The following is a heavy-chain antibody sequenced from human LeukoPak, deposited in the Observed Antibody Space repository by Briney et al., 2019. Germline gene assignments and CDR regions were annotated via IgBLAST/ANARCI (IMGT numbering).Heavy chain of an antibody. V-gene: IGHV4-39*07. J-gene: IGHJ5*02. D-gene: IGHD3-3*01. Sequence: SETLSLTCTVSGGSISGSSYYWGWIRQPPGKGLEWIGSIYYSGSTYYNPSLKSRVTISVDTSKNQFSLKLSSVTAADTAVYYCARGGEYDFWSGYRNWFDPWGQGTLVTVSS. CDR1: GGSISGSSYY. CDR2: IYYSGST. CDR3: ARGGEYDFWSGYRNWFDP.